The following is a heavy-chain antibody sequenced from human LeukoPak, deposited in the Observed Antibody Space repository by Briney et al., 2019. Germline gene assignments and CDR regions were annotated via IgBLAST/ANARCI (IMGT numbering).Heavy chain of an antibody. Sequence: GGSLRLSCAASGFTFNIYAMNWVRQAPGKGLEWVAAISGSGASTRDADSVKGRFTISRDNSKNTLYLQMSSLRAEDTAVYYCAKDHMSSPVTYGYSFDSWGQGTLVTVSS. J-gene: IGHJ4*02. CDR2: ISGSGAST. CDR3: AKDHMSSPVTYGYSFDS. CDR1: GFTFNIYA. D-gene: IGHD5-18*01. V-gene: IGHV3-23*01.